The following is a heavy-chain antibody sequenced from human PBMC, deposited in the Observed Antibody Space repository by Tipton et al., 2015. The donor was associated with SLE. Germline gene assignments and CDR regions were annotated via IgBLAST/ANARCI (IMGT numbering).Heavy chain of an antibody. V-gene: IGHV5-51*06. J-gene: IGHJ4*02. CDR3: AILVPDPRKIPSSC. CDR1: GYIFTNFW. Sequence: QSGAEVKKPGESLRISCKGSGYIFTNFWIGLVRQMPGKGLEWMGFTYAGGSETRYSPTFQGQVTIFADKSLSTAYLQWDSLKASDSAMYFYAILVPDPRKIPSSCWSQRTLATVSS. D-gene: IGHD2-8*02. CDR2: TYAGGSET.